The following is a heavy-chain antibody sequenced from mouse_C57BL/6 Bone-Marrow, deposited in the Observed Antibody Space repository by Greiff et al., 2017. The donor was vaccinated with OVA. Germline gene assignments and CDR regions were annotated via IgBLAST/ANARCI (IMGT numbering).Heavy chain of an antibody. V-gene: IGHV1-72*01. CDR2: IDPNSGGT. D-gene: IGHD1-1*01. CDR3: ARSGVLPAMDY. CDR1: GYTFTSYW. J-gene: IGHJ4*01. Sequence: VKLQESGAELARPGASVKLSCKASGYTFTSYWMHWVKQRPGRGLEWIGRIDPNSGGTKYNEKFKSKATLTVNKASSTAYMQLSSLTSEESADYYCARSGVLPAMDYWGQGTSVTVSS.